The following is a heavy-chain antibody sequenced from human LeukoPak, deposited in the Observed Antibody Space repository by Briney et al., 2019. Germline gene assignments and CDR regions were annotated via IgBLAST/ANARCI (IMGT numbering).Heavy chain of an antibody. Sequence: ASVKVSCKASGYTFTIYGISWVRQAPGQGLEWMGWISAYNGNTNYAQKLQGRVTMTTDTSTSTAYMELRSLRSDDTAVYYCARVGKLLWFGELLSGYYYYGMDVWGQGTTVTVSS. CDR2: ISAYNGNT. CDR1: GYTFTIYG. D-gene: IGHD3-10*01. V-gene: IGHV1-18*01. CDR3: ARVGKLLWFGELLSGYYYYGMDV. J-gene: IGHJ6*02.